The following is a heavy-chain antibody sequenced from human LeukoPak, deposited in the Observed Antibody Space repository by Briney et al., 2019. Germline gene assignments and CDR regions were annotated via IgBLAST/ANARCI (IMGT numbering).Heavy chain of an antibody. V-gene: IGHV4-59*08. J-gene: IGHJ4*01. CDR2: IYSSGSA. CDR3: ARHRDYYDT. D-gene: IGHD3-22*01. CDR1: GASINNNF. Sequence: SETLSLTCTVSGASINNNFWTWIRQPPAKGLEWIGYIYSSGSAYYNPSLKCRVIISGDTSNNQISLNLTSVTAADTDVYFCARHRDYYDTWGHGTLVTVSS.